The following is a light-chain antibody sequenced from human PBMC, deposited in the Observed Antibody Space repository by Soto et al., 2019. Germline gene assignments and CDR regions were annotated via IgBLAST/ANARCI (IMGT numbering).Light chain of an antibody. V-gene: IGKV1-5*01. Sequence: DIQMTQSPSTLSASVGDRVTITCRASQSISSWLAWYQQKPGKAPKLLIYDASSLESGVPSGFSGSGSGTEFTLTIRSLKPDDFATYYCQQYNSLWTFGQGTKVDIK. CDR2: DAS. CDR3: QQYNSLWT. J-gene: IGKJ1*01. CDR1: QSISSW.